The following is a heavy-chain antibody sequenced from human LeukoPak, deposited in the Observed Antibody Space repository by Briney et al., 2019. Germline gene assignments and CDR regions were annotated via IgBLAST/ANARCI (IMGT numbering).Heavy chain of an antibody. CDR2: IYSGGTT. CDR1: GLTVGDNF. CDR3: AKDLRYLPYGMDV. V-gene: IGHV3-53*04. Sequence: GGSLRLSCVASGLTVGDNFMNWVRQAPGKGLEWVAVIYSGGTTYYADSVKGRFTTSRHISKNSLYLQMNSLRAEDTALYYCAKDLRYLPYGMDVWGQGTTVTVSS. D-gene: IGHD3-9*01. J-gene: IGHJ6*02.